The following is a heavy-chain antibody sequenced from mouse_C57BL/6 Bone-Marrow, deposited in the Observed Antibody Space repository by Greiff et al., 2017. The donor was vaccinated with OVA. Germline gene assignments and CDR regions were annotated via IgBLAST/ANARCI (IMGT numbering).Heavy chain of an antibody. Sequence: VKLMESGPGLVQPSQSLSITCTVSGFSLTSYGVHWVRQSPGKGLEWLGVIWRGGSTDYNAAFMSRLSITKDNSKSQVFFNMNSLQADDTAIYYCAKNSRGLAYWGQGTLVTVSA. CDR3: AKNSRGLAY. V-gene: IGHV2-5*01. J-gene: IGHJ3*01. CDR1: GFSLTSYG. CDR2: IWRGGST.